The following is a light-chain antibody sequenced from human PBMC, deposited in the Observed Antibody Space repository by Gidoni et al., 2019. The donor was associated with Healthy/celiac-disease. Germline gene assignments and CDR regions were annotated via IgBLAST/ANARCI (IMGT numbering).Light chain of an antibody. CDR1: SSNTGSNY. J-gene: IGLJ3*02. V-gene: IGLV1-47*01. Sequence: QSVLTQPPSASGTPGQRVPIPCSGSSSNTGSNYVYWYQQLPGTAPKLHICRNNQRPSGVPARFSGSQSGPSASLAISGLRSEDEADYYCAAWDDSLSGRVFGGGTKLTVL. CDR2: RNN. CDR3: AAWDDSLSGRV.